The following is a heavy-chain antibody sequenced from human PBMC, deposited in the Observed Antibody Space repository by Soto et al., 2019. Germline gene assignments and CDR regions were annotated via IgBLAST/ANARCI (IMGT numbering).Heavy chain of an antibody. D-gene: IGHD3-10*01. V-gene: IGHV1-46*03. CDR1: GYTFTSYY. CDR3: ARDGGYGSGSHYTFGCCYWFDP. CDR2: INPSGGST. J-gene: IGHJ5*02. Sequence: QVQLVQSGAEVKKPGASVKVSCKASGYTFTSYYMHWVRQAPGQGLEWMGIINPSGGSTSYAQKFQGRVTMTRDTSTSTVYMELSSLRSEDTAVYYCARDGGYGSGSHYTFGCCYWFDPWGQGTLVTVSS.